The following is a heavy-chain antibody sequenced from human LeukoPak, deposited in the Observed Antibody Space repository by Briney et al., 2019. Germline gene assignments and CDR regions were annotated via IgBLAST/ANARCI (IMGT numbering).Heavy chain of an antibody. V-gene: IGHV1-18*04. CDR3: ARDVGYCSGGSCPYWFDP. CDR1: GYTFTGYC. CDR2: ISAYNGNT. J-gene: IGHJ5*02. Sequence: ASVKVSCKASGYTFTGYCMHWVRQAPGQGLEWMGWISAYNGNTNYAQKFQGRVTMTTDTSTSIAYMELRSLRSDDTAVYYCARDVGYCSGGSCPYWFDPWGQGTLVTVSS. D-gene: IGHD2-15*01.